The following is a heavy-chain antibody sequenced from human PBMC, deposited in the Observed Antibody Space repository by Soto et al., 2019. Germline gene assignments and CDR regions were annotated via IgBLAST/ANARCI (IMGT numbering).Heavy chain of an antibody. J-gene: IGHJ4*02. CDR2: ISSSSSYI. V-gene: IGHV3-21*01. D-gene: IGHD1-7*01. CDR3: ARARMITGTTNYFDY. Sequence: GGSLRLSCAASGFTFSSYSMNWVRQAPGKGLEWVSSISSSSSYIYYADSVKGRFTISRDNAKNSLYLQMNSLRAEDTAVYYCARARMITGTTNYFDYWGQGTLVTVSS. CDR1: GFTFSSYS.